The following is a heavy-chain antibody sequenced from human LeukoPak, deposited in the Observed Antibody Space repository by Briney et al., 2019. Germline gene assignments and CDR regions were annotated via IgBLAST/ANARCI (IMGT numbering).Heavy chain of an antibody. V-gene: IGHV1-18*04. J-gene: IGHJ4*02. CDR1: GYTFTNYG. CDR2: ISAYNGNT. Sequence: ASVTVSCKASGYTFTNYGISWVRQAPGQGLEWMGWISAYNGNTNYAQKLQGRVTMTTDTSTSTAYIELRSLRSDDTAVYYCARGWGSIAVAAIDYWGQGTLVTVSS. CDR3: ARGWGSIAVAAIDY. D-gene: IGHD6-19*01.